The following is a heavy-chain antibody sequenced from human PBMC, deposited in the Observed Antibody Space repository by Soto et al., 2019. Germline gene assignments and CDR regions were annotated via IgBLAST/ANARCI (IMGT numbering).Heavy chain of an antibody. V-gene: IGHV1-18*04. Sequence: QVQLVQSGAEVKKPGASVKVSCKASGYTFTSYGISWVRQAPGQGLEWMGWISAYNGNTNYAQKLQGRVTMTTDTSTSTAYMELRSLRSDDTAVYYCARSTAVAGTDIAWAIDIWGQGTMVTVSS. J-gene: IGHJ3*02. CDR3: ARSTAVAGTDIAWAIDI. CDR1: GYTFTSYG. D-gene: IGHD6-19*01. CDR2: ISAYNGNT.